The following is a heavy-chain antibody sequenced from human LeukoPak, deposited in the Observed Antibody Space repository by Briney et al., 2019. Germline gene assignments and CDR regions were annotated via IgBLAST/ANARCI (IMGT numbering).Heavy chain of an antibody. J-gene: IGHJ4*02. CDR1: NDSISPYY. CDR3: ARVTGYMVEDFFDY. CDR2: ISYSGSA. V-gene: IGHV4-59*01. Sequence: SETLSLTCTVSNDSISPYYWSWIRQPPGKGLEWIGHISYSGSANYNPSLMSRVAISVDTSKNQFSLKLRYVTAADTAVYYCARVTGYMVEDFFDYWGQGTLVTVSS. D-gene: IGHD3-9*01.